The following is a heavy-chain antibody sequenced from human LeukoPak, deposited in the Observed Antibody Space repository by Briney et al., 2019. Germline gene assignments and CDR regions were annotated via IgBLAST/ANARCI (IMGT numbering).Heavy chain of an antibody. CDR2: ISGSGGST. CDR1: GFTFSSYA. V-gene: IGHV3-23*01. CDR3: AKLSLTDYYGSGSIPY. J-gene: IGHJ4*02. D-gene: IGHD3-10*01. Sequence: GGSLRLSCAASGFTFSSYAMSWVRQAPGKGLEWVSAISGSGGSTYYADSLKGRFTISRDNSKNTLYLQMNSLRAEDTAVYYCAKLSLTDYYGSGSIPYWGQGTLVTVSS.